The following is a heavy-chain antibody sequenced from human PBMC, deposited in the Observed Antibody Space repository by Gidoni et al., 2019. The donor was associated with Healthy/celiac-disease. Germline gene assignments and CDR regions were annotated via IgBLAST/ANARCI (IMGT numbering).Heavy chain of an antibody. CDR2: IYYSGST. CDR3: ARLPMVRGVTRDY. D-gene: IGHD3-10*01. V-gene: IGHV4-39*01. Sequence: QLQLQESGPGLVKPSETLSLTCTVSGGSISSSSYYWGWIRQPPGKGLEWIGSIYYSGSTYYNPSLKSRVTISVDTSKNQFSLKLSSVTAADTAVYYCARLPMVRGVTRDYWGQGTLVTVSS. J-gene: IGHJ4*02. CDR1: GGSISSSSYY.